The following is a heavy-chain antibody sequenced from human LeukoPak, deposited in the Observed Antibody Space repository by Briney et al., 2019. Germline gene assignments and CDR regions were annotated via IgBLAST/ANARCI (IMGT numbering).Heavy chain of an antibody. CDR3: ARDLWFGEPDAFDI. J-gene: IGHJ3*02. Sequence: GASVKVSCKASGYTFTSYCISWVRQAPGQGLEWMGCFSAYNGNTNYAQKLQGRVTMTTDTSTSTAYMELRSLRSDDTAVYYCARDLWFGEPDAFDIWGQGTMVTVSS. CDR1: GYTFTSYC. CDR2: FSAYNGNT. D-gene: IGHD3-10*01. V-gene: IGHV1-18*01.